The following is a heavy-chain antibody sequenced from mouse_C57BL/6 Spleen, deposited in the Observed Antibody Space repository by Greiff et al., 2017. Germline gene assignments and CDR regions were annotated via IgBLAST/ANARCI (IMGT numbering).Heavy chain of an antibody. CDR1: GYSITSGYY. D-gene: IGHD1-1*01. CDR3: ARVVEGYFDV. J-gene: IGHJ1*03. CDR2: ISYDGSN. Sequence: EVQLQEPGPGLVKPSQSLSLTCSVTGYSITSGYYWNWIRQFPGNILEWMGYISYDGSNNYNPSLKNRISITLDTSKNQFFLKLNSVTTEDAATYYCARVVEGYFDVWGTGTTVTVAS. V-gene: IGHV3-6*01.